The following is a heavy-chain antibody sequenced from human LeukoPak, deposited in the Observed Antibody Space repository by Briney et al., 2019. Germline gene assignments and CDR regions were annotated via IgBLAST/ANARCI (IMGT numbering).Heavy chain of an antibody. CDR2: TYYRSKGFS. V-gene: IGHV6-1*01. CDR1: GDSVSSNSAA. CDR3: ARGPAVLDP. D-gene: IGHD2-2*01. J-gene: IGHJ5*02. Sequence: SQTLSLTSAISGDSVSSNSAAWNWLRQSPLRGLVWLGRTYYRSKGFSSYAVSVKSPIIINPDTSKNPFSLQLNSVTPQHTAVYYCARGPAVLDPSGQGTLVTVSS.